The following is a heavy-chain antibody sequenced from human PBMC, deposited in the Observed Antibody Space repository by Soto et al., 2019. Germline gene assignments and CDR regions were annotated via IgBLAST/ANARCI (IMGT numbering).Heavy chain of an antibody. D-gene: IGHD3-22*01. J-gene: IGHJ4*02. CDR3: ARDSRSYYDSSGYYFQAGFFDY. V-gene: IGHV4-59*01. Sequence: SETLSLTCTVSGGSISSYYWSWIRQPPGKGLEWIGYIYYSGSTNYNPSLKSRVTIPVDTSKNQFSLKLSSVTAADTAVYYCARDSRSYYDSSGYYFQAGFFDYWGQGTLVTVS. CDR1: GGSISSYY. CDR2: IYYSGST.